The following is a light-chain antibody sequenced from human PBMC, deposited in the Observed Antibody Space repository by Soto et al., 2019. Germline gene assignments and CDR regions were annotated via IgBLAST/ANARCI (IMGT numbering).Light chain of an antibody. J-gene: IGLJ3*02. CDR2: EVN. CDR3: TSYTGSGPWV. CDR1: SGDVGGYNY. Sequence: QSALTQPASVSGSPGQSITISCTGTSGDVGGYNYVSWYQLDPGKAPKLIIYEVNNRPSGVSNRFSGSKSGNTASLTISGLQAEYEADYYCTSYTGSGPWVFGGGTKLTVL. V-gene: IGLV2-14*01.